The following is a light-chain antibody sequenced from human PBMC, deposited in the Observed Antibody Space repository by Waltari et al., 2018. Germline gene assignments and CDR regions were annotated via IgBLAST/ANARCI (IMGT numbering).Light chain of an antibody. CDR3: QQYGSSFT. J-gene: IGKJ4*01. CDR1: QSVSSSY. V-gene: IGKV3-20*01. Sequence: EIVLTQSPGTLSLSPGERATLSCRASQSVSSSYLAWYQQNPGQAPRLLIDGASSKATGMPDRFRGSGSGTDFTLTIRRLEPEDFAVYYCQQYGSSFTFGGGTKVEIK. CDR2: GAS.